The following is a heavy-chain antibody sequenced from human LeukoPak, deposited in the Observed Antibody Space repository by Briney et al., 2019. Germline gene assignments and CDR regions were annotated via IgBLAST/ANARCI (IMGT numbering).Heavy chain of an antibody. V-gene: IGHV3-7*01. CDR3: ARDGGYSYYVGYMDV. J-gene: IGHJ6*03. Sequence: GGSLRLSCAASGFSFSNYWMTWVRQAPGKGLEWVANINEAGNDKYYVDSVTGRFTMSRDNAKNSLYLQMNSLRVEDTAVYYCARDGGYSYYVGYMDVWGKGTTVTISS. D-gene: IGHD5-18*01. CDR2: INEAGNDK. CDR1: GFSFSNYW.